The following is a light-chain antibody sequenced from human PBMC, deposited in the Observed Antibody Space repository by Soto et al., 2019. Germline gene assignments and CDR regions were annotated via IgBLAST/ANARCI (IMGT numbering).Light chain of an antibody. Sequence: EIVMTQSPATLSVSPGERATLSCRASQSVSSNLAWYQQKPGQAPRLLIYGASTRATGIPARFSGSGSGTEFTLKISTLQYEDFEVYYCQQYHNWPKLGQGTKV. J-gene: IGKJ1*01. V-gene: IGKV3-15*01. CDR3: QQYHNWPK. CDR2: GAS. CDR1: QSVSSN.